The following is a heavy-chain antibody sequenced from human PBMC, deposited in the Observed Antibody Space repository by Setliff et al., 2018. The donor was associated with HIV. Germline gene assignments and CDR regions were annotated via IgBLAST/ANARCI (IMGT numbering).Heavy chain of an antibody. Sequence: GESLKISCVASGFTFSSYCMDWFRQAPGRGLEWVSSISYGSTYIYQSDSVRGRFTISRDDAKKSLYLQMNSLGAEDTAVYYCARSGGIGNYHWDVWGKGTTVTVPS. J-gene: IGHJ6*03. D-gene: IGHD3-16*01. CDR3: ARSGGIGNYHWDV. V-gene: IGHV3-21*01. CDR2: ISYGSTYI. CDR1: GFTFSSYC.